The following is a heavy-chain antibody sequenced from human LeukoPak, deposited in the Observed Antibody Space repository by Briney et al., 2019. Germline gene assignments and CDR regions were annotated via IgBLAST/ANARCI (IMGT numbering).Heavy chain of an antibody. CDR1: GFTFSIHA. J-gene: IGHJ4*02. CDR3: AKGDFWRPLDY. V-gene: IGHV3-23*01. Sequence: PGGSLRLSCAASGFTFSIHAMSWVRQAPGKGLEWVSAISGSGGSTYYADSVKGRFTNPRDNSKNTLYLQMNSLRAEDTAVYYCAKGDFWRPLDYWGQGALVTVSS. CDR2: ISGSGGST. D-gene: IGHD3-3*01.